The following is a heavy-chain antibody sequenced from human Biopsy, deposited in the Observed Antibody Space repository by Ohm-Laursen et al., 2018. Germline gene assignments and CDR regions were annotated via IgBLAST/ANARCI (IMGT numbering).Heavy chain of an antibody. CDR1: GGSISNLY. D-gene: IGHD2-15*01. V-gene: IGHV4-59*08. CDR3: ALETTYSSGNRCYPDGMDV. J-gene: IGHJ6*02. Sequence: SDTPSLTWNVSGGSISNLYWSWIRQPPGRGLEWIGYMYYSGNTNYNPSLKSRVTISVDTSKNQLSLKLRSVTAADTAVYYCALETTYSSGNRCYPDGMDVWGQGTTVTVSS. CDR2: MYYSGNT.